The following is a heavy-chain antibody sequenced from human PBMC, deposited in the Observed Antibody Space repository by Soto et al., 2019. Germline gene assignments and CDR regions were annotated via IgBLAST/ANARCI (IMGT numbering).Heavy chain of an antibody. CDR1: GGTFSSYA. CDR3: ARGSSGYYYVYYYYYGMDV. CDR2: IIPIGGTA. Sequence: SVKVSCKASGGTFSSYAISWVRQAPGQGLEWMGGIIPIGGTANYAQKFQGRVTITADKSTSTAYMELSSLRSEDTAVYYCARGSSGYYYVYYYYYGMDVWGQGTTVTVSS. J-gene: IGHJ6*02. D-gene: IGHD3-22*01. V-gene: IGHV1-69*06.